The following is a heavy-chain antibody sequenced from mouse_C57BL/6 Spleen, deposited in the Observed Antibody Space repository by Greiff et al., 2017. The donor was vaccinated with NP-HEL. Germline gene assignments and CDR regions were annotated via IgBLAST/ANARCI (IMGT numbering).Heavy chain of an antibody. D-gene: IGHD1-1*01. CDR2: IYPGGGDT. CDR3: ARWSVVAPY. CDR1: GYAFSSSW. J-gene: IGHJ3*01. Sequence: QVQLQQSGPELVKPGASVKISCKASGYAFSSSWMNWVKQRPGQGLEWIGRIYPGGGDTNYNGKFKGKATLTADKSSSTAYMQLSSLTSEDSAVYFCARWSVVAPYWGQGTLVTVSA. V-gene: IGHV1-82*01.